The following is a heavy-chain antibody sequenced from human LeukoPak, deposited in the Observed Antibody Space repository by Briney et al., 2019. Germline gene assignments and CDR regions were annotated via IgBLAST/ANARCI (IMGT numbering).Heavy chain of an antibody. V-gene: IGHV4-59*12. CDR2: IYYSGST. J-gene: IGHJ4*02. CDR1: GGSMSPYH. D-gene: IGHD2/OR15-2a*01. Sequence: PSETLSLTCTVSGGSMSPYHWGWIRQPPGKGLEWTGYIYYSGSTNYNPSLKSRVTISVDTSKNQFSLKLSSVTAADTAVYYCARPVLGYWGQGTLVTVSS. CDR3: ARPVLGY.